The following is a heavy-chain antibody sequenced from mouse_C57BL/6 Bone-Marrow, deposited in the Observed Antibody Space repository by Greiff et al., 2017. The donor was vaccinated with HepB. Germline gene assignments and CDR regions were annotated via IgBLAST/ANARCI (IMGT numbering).Heavy chain of an antibody. J-gene: IGHJ1*03. CDR1: GYTFTSYW. CDR2: IDPSDSYT. CDR3: AGTGGFLYWYFGV. Sequence: QVQLQQPGAELVMPGASVKLSCKASGYTFTSYWMHWVKQRPGQGLEWIGEIDPSDSYTNYNQKFKGKSTLTVDKSSSTAYMQLSSLTSEDSAVYYCAGTGGFLYWYFGVWGTGTTVTVSS. D-gene: IGHD4-1*01. V-gene: IGHV1-69*01.